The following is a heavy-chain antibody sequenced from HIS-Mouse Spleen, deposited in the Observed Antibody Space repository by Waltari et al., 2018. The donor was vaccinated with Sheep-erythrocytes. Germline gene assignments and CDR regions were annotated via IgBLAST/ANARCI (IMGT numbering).Heavy chain of an antibody. D-gene: IGHD5-12*01. CDR1: GFTFSSYA. CDR2: IADDGSKK. Sequence: QVQLVESGGGVVQPGRSLRLSCAASGFTFSSYAMHWVRQAPVKGLEWVGVIADDGSKKDYADSVKGRFTSSRDNSKNTLYLQMNSLRAEDTAVYYCARGVKDTWIRYFDLWGRGTLVTVSS. CDR3: ARGVKDTWIRYFDL. V-gene: IGHV3-30-3*01. J-gene: IGHJ2*01.